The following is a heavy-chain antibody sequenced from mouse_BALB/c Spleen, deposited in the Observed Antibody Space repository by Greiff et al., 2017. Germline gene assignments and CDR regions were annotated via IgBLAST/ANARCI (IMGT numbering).Heavy chain of an antibody. J-gene: IGHJ4*01. CDR3: ARGGEYDYDYAMDY. V-gene: IGHV1S127*01. D-gene: IGHD2-4*01. CDR2: IDPSNSET. Sequence: VQLVESGPELVRPGASVKMSCKASGYTFTSYWMHWVKQRPGQGLEWIGMIDPSNSETRLNQKFKDKATLNVDKSSNTAYMQLSSLTYEDSAVYYCARGGEYDYDYAMDYWGQGTSVTVSS. CDR1: GYTFTSYW.